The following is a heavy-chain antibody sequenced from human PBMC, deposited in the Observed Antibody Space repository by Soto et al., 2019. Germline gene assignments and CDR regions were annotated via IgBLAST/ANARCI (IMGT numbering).Heavy chain of an antibody. CDR2: INAGNGNT. CDR3: ARAVAVPADFDY. V-gene: IGHV1-3*05. D-gene: IGHD6-19*01. CDR1: GYTFTGYA. Sequence: QVQLVQSGAEEKKPGASVKVSCKASGYTFTGYAMHWVRQAPGQRLEWMGWINAGNGNTKYSQKFQGRVTITRDTSASAAYMELIILSSEDTAVYYCARAVAVPADFDYWGQGTLVNVSS. J-gene: IGHJ4*02.